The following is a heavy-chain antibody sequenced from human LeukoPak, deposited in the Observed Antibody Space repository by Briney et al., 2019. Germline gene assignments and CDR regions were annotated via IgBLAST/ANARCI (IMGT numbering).Heavy chain of an antibody. Sequence: GASVKVSCKASGYTFTSYDINWVRQATGQGLEWMGWMNPNSGNTGYAQKFQGRVTMTRNTSISTAYMELSSLRSEDTAVYYCARRSGIAVAGTRGCLGYWGQGTLVTVSS. CDR3: ARRSGIAVAGTRGCLGY. V-gene: IGHV1-8*01. J-gene: IGHJ4*02. D-gene: IGHD6-19*01. CDR1: GYTFTSYD. CDR2: MNPNSGNT.